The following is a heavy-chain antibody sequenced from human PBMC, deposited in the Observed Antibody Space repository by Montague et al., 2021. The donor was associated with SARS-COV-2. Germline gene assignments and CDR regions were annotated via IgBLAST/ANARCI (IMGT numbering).Heavy chain of an antibody. J-gene: IGHJ4*02. Sequence: SETLSLTCTVSGGSMSRSSYYWGWIRQPPGRGLEWIGSMYYSGSTYYNASLKSRVTISVDTSKNQFSLKLNSVTAADTAVYYCARHGWNDSGSFHFDYWGQGTLVTVSS. CDR2: MYYSGST. CDR1: GGSMSRSSYY. D-gene: IGHD3-10*01. V-gene: IGHV4-39*01. CDR3: ARHGWNDSGSFHFDY.